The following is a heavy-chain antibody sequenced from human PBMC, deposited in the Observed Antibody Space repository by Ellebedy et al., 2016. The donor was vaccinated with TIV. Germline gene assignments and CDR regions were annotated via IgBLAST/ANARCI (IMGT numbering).Heavy chain of an antibody. J-gene: IGHJ4*02. V-gene: IGHV4-59*01. Sequence: MPGGSLRLSCTVSGGSISSYYWSWIRQPPGKGLEWIGYIYYSGSTKYNPSLKSRVTISVDTSKNQFSLKLSSVTAADTAVYYCAREYGSGMGMDYWGQGTLVTVSS. CDR1: GGSISSYY. CDR3: AREYGSGMGMDY. D-gene: IGHD3-10*01. CDR2: IYYSGST.